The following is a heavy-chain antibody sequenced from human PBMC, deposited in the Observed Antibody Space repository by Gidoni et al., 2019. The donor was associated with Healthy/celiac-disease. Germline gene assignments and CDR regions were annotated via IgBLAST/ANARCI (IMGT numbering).Heavy chain of an antibody. J-gene: IGHJ3*02. CDR1: DSTCRRYS. V-gene: IGHV3-48*02. D-gene: IGHD5-12*01. CDR3: ARAGSGDDYNDAFDI. CDR2: ISSSSSTI. Sequence: EVQPVESGGGLVQPGGTLRLSCAAADSTCRRYSMNWVRQAPGKGPEWVSFISSSSSTIDYADSVKGRFTISRDNAKNSLYLQMNSLRDEDTAVYYCARAGSGDDYNDAFDIWGQGTMVTVSS.